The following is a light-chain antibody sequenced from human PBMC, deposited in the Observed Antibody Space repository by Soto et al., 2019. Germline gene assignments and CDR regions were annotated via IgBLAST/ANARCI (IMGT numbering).Light chain of an antibody. J-gene: IGKJ4*01. Sequence: IVMTQSPVTLSVSPGERVALSCRASQSVGDNLAWYQKKPGQAPRLLIYAASTRATGIAARLSGSGSGTEFTLTISSLQSEDFAVYYCQQYTEWPLTFGGGTKVDIK. CDR1: QSVGDN. CDR3: QQYTEWPLT. CDR2: AAS. V-gene: IGKV3-15*01.